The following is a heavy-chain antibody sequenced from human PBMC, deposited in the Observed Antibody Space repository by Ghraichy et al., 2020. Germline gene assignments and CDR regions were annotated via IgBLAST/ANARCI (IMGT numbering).Heavy chain of an antibody. J-gene: IGHJ3*02. CDR3: ARDFYCSGGSCSDVFDI. V-gene: IGHV1-18*01. D-gene: IGHD2-15*01. CDR2: IGTYNGNT. CDR1: GYIFTNYG. Sequence: ASVKVSCKASGYIFTNYGISWVRQAPGQGLDWMGWIGTYNGNTNYEQKFQGRVTMTTDASTNTVYMEVRSLRSDDTAMYYCARDFYCSGGSCSDVFDIWGQGTMVTVSS.